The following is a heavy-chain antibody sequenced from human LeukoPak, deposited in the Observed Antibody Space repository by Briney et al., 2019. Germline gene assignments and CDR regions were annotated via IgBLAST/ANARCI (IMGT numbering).Heavy chain of an antibody. V-gene: IGHV1-2*04. D-gene: IGHD3-10*01. CDR3: ARALDRYYYGSGSYYYYGMDV. CDR1: GYTFTGYY. J-gene: IGHJ6*02. CDR2: INPNSGGT. Sequence: ASVKVSCTASGYTFTGYYMHWVRQAPGQGLEWMGWINPNSGGTNYAQKFQGWVTMTRDTSISTAYMELSRLRSDDTAVYYCARALDRYYYGSGSYYYYGMDVWGQGTTVTVSS.